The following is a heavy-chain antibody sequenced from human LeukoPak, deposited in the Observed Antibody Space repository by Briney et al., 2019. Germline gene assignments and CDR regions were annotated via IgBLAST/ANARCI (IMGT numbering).Heavy chain of an antibody. CDR1: GGSISGYY. J-gene: IGHJ2*01. D-gene: IGHD3-3*01. CDR3: ARDGVSALNLYSDL. V-gene: IGHV4-59*01. Sequence: SETLSLTCIVSGGSISGYYWSWIRQPPGKELEWIGSIYYSGSTDYNPSLKSRVIISVDTSKNQFSLSLIPVTAADTAVYYCARDGVSALNLYSDLWGRGTLVTVSS. CDR2: IYYSGST.